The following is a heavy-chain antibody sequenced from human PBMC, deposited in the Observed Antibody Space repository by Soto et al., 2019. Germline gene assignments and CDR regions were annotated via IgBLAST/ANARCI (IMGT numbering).Heavy chain of an antibody. CDR1: GGTFSSYT. J-gene: IGHJ4*02. V-gene: IGHV1-8*02. CDR2: MNPNSGTT. CDR3: ARGPRNWGFDY. Sequence: GASVKVSCKASGGTFSSYTINWVRQATGQGREWMGWMNPNSGTTGYAQKFQGRVTLTRDTSISTAYMELSDLRSEDTAVYYCARGPRNWGFDYWGQGTPVTVSS. D-gene: IGHD7-27*01.